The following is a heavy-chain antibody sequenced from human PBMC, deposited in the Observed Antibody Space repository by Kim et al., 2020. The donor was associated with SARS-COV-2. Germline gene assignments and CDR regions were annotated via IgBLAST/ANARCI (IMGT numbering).Heavy chain of an antibody. CDR3: ARGPASSGYYQTDIYYYYYYGMDV. Sequence: SVKVSCKASGGTFSSYAISWVRQAPGQGLEWMGGIIPIFGTANYAQKFQGRVTITADESTSTAYMELSSLRSEDTAVYYCARGPASSGYYQTDIYYYYYYGMDVWGQGTTVTVSS. CDR1: GGTFSSYA. V-gene: IGHV1-69*13. J-gene: IGHJ6*02. D-gene: IGHD3-22*01. CDR2: IIPIFGTA.